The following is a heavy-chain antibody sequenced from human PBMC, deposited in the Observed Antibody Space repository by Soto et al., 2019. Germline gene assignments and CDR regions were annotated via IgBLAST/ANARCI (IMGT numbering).Heavy chain of an antibody. J-gene: IGHJ4*02. CDR2: ISGSGGST. D-gene: IGHD2-15*01. CDR3: AKASGYCSGGSCYEGFY. Sequence: GGSLRLSCAASGFTFSSYAMSWVRQAPGKGLEWVSAISGSGGSTYYADSVKGRFTISRDNSKNTLYLQMNSLRAEDTAVYYCAKASGYCSGGSCYEGFYWGQGTLVTVSS. V-gene: IGHV3-23*01. CDR1: GFTFSSYA.